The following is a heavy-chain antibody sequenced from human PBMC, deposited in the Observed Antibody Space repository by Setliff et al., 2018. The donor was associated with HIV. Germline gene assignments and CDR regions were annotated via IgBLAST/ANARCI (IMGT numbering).Heavy chain of an antibody. V-gene: IGHV4-4*02. CDR2: IYHSGSF. CDR1: GGSISITNW. CDR3: ARGLLCGRSLDY. D-gene: IGHD2-21*01. Sequence: SETLSLTCAVSGGSISITNWWTGVRQPPGKGGEWIGEIYHSGSFHYNPSLKSRVTISVDKSKNQFSLRLNSVTAADTAMYYCARGLLCGRSLDYWGQGTLVTVSS. J-gene: IGHJ4*02.